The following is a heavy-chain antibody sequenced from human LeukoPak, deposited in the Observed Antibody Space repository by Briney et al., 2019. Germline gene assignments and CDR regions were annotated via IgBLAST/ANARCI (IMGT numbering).Heavy chain of an antibody. CDR1: GFTFSSYA. J-gene: IGHJ4*02. CDR2: ISGSGGST. D-gene: IGHD2-15*01. Sequence: PGGSLRLSCAASGFTFSSYAMSWVRQAPGKGLEWVSAISGSGGSTYYADSVKGRFTISRDNSKSTLYLQMNSLRAEDTAVYYCAKGSLGYCSGGSCYWGQGTLVTVSS. CDR3: AKGSLGYCSGGSCY. V-gene: IGHV3-23*01.